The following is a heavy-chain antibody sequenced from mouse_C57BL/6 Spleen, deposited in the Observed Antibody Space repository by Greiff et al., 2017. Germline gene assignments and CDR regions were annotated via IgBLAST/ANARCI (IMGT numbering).Heavy chain of an antibody. CDR2: ISYDGSN. D-gene: IGHD5-5*01. Sequence: DVKLQESGPGLVKPSQSLSLTCSVTGYSITSGYYWNWIRQFPGNKLEWMGYISYDGSNNYNPSLKNRISITRDTSKNQFFLKLNSVTTEDTATYYCAIDSYLYYAMDYWGQGTSVTVSS. V-gene: IGHV3-6*01. J-gene: IGHJ4*01. CDR1: GYSITSGYY. CDR3: AIDSYLYYAMDY.